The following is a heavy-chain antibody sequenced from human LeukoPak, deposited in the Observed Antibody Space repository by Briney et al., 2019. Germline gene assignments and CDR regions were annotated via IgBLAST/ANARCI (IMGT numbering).Heavy chain of an antibody. CDR1: GFTFSSYG. V-gene: IGHV3-30*02. CDR3: AKGYCSSTSCYNYYYMDV. Sequence: PGGSLSLSCLASGFTFSSYGMRWVRQAPGKGLEWVAFIRYVGSNKYYADSVKGRFTISRDNSKNTLYLQMNSLRAEDTAVYYCAKGYCSSTSCYNYYYMDVWGKGTTVTVSS. CDR2: IRYVGSNK. D-gene: IGHD2-2*02. J-gene: IGHJ6*03.